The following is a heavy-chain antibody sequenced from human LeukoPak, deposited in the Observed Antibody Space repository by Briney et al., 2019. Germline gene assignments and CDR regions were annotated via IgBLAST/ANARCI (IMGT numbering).Heavy chain of an antibody. CDR3: ASRSSGYYSAPYDY. Sequence: SETLSLTCAVYGGSFSGYYWSWIRQPPGKGLEWIGEINHSGSTNYNPSLKSRVTISVDTSKKQFSLKLSSVTAADTAVYYCASRSSGYYSAPYDYWGQGTLVTVSS. J-gene: IGHJ4*02. D-gene: IGHD3-22*01. CDR2: INHSGST. V-gene: IGHV4-34*01. CDR1: GGSFSGYY.